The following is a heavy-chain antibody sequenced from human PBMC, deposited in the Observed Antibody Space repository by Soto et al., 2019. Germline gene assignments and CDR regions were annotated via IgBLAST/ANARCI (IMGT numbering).Heavy chain of an antibody. CDR1: GYTFTSYY. J-gene: IGHJ3*02. CDR2: INPSGGST. CDR3: ASRRDGYKRFDAFDI. Sequence: GASVKVSCKASGYTFTSYYMHWVRQAPGQGLEWMGIINPSGGSTSYAQKFQGRVTMTRDTSTSTVYMELSSLRSEVTAVYYCASRRDGYKRFDAFDIWGQGTMVTVSS. V-gene: IGHV1-46*01. D-gene: IGHD5-12*01.